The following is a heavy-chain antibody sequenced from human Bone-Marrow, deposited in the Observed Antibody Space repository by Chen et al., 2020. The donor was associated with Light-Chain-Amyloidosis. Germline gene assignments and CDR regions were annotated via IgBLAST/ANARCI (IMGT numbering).Heavy chain of an antibody. Sequence: EVQLEQSGPEVKKPGESLKISCKGSGYTFPNYWIGWVRQMPGKGLEWMGVIYPDDSDARYSPSFEGQVTISADKSITTAYLQWRSLKASDTAMYYCARRSAGSNFDYWGQGTLVTVSS. CDR1: GYTFPNYW. D-gene: IGHD1-26*01. J-gene: IGHJ4*02. V-gene: IGHV5-51*01. CDR2: IYPDDSDA. CDR3: ARRSAGSNFDY.